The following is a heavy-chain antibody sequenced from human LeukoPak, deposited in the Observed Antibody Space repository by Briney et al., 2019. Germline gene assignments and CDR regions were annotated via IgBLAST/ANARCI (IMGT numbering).Heavy chain of an antibody. V-gene: IGHV3-23*01. CDR3: AKDPVHIVATS. Sequence: GGSLRLSCAASGFTFSNYAMSWARQAPGKGLEWVSAISGSGGSTYYADSVKGRFTISRDNSKNTLYLQMNSLRAEDTAVYYCAKDPVHIVATSWGQGTLVTVSS. J-gene: IGHJ5*02. D-gene: IGHD5-12*01. CDR1: GFTFSNYA. CDR2: ISGSGGST.